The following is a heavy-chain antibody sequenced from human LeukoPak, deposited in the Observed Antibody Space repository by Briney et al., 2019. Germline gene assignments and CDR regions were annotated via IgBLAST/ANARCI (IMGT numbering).Heavy chain of an antibody. V-gene: IGHV4-59*01. CDR3: ARGYGSENNSYFDY. Sequence: SETLSLSCAVSGGSLSSYYWSWIRQPPGKGLEWVGYMYYSGSTTYNPYLKSRVTISVDTSKHQFSRKCSSVTGEDTAMYYCARGYGSENNSYFDYWGQGTLVTVSS. J-gene: IGHJ4*02. CDR2: MYYSGST. CDR1: GGSLSSYY. D-gene: IGHD3-10*01.